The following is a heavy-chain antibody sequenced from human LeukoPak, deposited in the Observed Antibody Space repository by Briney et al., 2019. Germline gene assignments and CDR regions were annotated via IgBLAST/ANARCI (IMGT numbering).Heavy chain of an antibody. CDR1: GGTFSGYY. CDR3: ARTKLRWYFDY. V-gene: IGHV4-34*01. J-gene: IGHJ4*02. D-gene: IGHD4-23*01. CDR2: INHSGST. Sequence: SETLSLTCAVYGGTFSGYYWSWIRQPPGKGLEWIGEINHSGSTNYNPSLKSRVTISVDTSKNQFSLTLSSVTAADTAVYYCARTKLRWYFDYWGQGTLVTVSS.